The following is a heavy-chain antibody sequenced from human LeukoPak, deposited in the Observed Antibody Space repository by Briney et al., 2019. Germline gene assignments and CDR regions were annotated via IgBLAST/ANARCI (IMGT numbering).Heavy chain of an antibody. D-gene: IGHD2-15*01. CDR3: ARRCSGGSCYYYYGMDV. J-gene: IGHJ6*04. CDR1: GGSISSGGYS. CDR2: IYHSGST. V-gene: IGHV4-30-2*01. Sequence: SQTLSLTCAVSGGSISSGGYSWSWIRQPPGKGLEWIGYIYHSGSTYYNPSLKSRVTISVDRSKNQFSLKLSSVTAAYTAVYYCARRCSGGSCYYYYGMDVWGKGTTVTVSS.